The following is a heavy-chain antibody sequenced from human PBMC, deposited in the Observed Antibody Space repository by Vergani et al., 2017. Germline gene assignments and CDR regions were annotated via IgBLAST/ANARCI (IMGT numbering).Heavy chain of an antibody. CDR2: ISYDGSNK. J-gene: IGHJ6*03. CDR3: ARGPPPDYYGSGDYYYMDV. CDR1: GFTFSSYA. D-gene: IGHD3-10*01. Sequence: QVQLVESGGGVVQPGRSQRLSCAASGFTFSSYAMHWVRQAPGKGLEWVAVISYDGSNKYYADSVKGRFTISRDNSKNTLYLQMNSLRAEDTAVYYCARGPPPDYYGSGDYYYMDVWGKGTTVTVSS. V-gene: IGHV3-30*04.